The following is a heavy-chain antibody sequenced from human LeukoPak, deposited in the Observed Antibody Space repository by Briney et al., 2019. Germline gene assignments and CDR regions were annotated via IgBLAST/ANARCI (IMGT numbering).Heavy chain of an antibody. CDR2: ISGSGSGGST. D-gene: IGHD1-7*01. CDR3: AKEEKSYNWNYGPYFDY. CDR1: GFTFSSYA. V-gene: IGHV3-23*01. Sequence: GGSLRLSCAASGFTFSSYAMSWVRQAPGKGLEWVSAISGSGSGGSTYYADSVKGRFTISRDNSKNTLYLQMNSLRAEDTAVYYCAKEEKSYNWNYGPYFDYWGQGTLVTVSS. J-gene: IGHJ4*02.